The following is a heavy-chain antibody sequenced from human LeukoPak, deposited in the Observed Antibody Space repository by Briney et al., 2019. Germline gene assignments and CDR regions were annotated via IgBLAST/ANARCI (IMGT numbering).Heavy chain of an antibody. Sequence: SVKVSCKASGGTFSSYAISWVRQAPGQGLEWMGGIIPIFGTANYAQKFQGRVTITADKSTSTAYMELSSLRSEDAAVYYCARGNYYGSGSYYTYWGQGTLVTVSS. CDR3: ARGNYYGSGSYYTY. V-gene: IGHV1-69*06. D-gene: IGHD3-10*01. J-gene: IGHJ4*02. CDR2: IIPIFGTA. CDR1: GGTFSSYA.